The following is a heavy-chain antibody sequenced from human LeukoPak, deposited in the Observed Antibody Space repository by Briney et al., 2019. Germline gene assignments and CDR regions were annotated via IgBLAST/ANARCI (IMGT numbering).Heavy chain of an antibody. J-gene: IGHJ4*02. CDR2: INRGGTT. CDR3: ASGRGTGCYFGY. Sequence: SETLSLTCAVYGGSFSGYYWTWIRQPPGQGLEWIGEINRGGTTNYSPSLKSRVTISVDTSKNQFSLNLNSVTAADTAVYYCASGRGTGCYFGYWGQGTLVTVSS. D-gene: IGHD3/OR15-3a*01. V-gene: IGHV4-34*01. CDR1: GGSFSGYY.